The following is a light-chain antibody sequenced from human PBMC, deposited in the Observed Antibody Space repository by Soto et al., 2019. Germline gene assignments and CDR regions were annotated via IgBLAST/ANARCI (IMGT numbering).Light chain of an antibody. CDR2: DAS. CDR3: QQYHTSSIT. Sequence: DIQMTQSLSPLSASVGDRVTITCGASQSIRSWLAWYQQKPGKAPKLLIYDASTLESGVPSRFSGSGSGTEFTLSIDSLQPDDFATYYCQQYHTSSITFGQGTRLEIK. CDR1: QSIRSW. J-gene: IGKJ5*01. V-gene: IGKV1-5*01.